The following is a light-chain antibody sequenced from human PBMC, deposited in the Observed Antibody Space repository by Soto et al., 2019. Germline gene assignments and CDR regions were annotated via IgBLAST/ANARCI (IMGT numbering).Light chain of an antibody. V-gene: IGLV2-14*03. CDR3: YSYTSSSTYV. CDR1: SSDVGAYNY. J-gene: IGLJ1*01. CDR2: DVS. Sequence: QSAVTQPASVSGSPGQSITISCSGTSSDVGAYNYVSWYQQHPAKAPKLMIYDVSNRPSGVSDRFSGSKSGNTASLTISGLQAEDEADYYCYSYTSSSTYVFGSGTKVTVL.